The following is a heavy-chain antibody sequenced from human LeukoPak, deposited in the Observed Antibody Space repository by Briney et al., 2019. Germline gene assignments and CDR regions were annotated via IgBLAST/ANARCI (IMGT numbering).Heavy chain of an antibody. CDR3: TRDRPVLRYFDWLSNYYYYGMDV. Sequence: GASVKVSCKASGYTFTSYGISWVRQAPGQGLEWMGWISAYNGNTNYAQKLQGRVTMTTDTSTSTAYMELRSLRSDDTAVYYCTRDRPVLRYFDWLSNYYYYGMDVWGQGTTVTVSS. D-gene: IGHD3-9*01. V-gene: IGHV1-18*01. J-gene: IGHJ6*02. CDR2: ISAYNGNT. CDR1: GYTFTSYG.